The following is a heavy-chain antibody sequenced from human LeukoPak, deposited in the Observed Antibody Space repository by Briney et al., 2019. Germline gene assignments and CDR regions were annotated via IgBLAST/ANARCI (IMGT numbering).Heavy chain of an antibody. V-gene: IGHV1-69*13. Sequence: GASVKVSYKASGGTFSIYAISWVRQAPGQGLEWMGGIIPIFGTANYAQKFQGRVTITADESTSTAYMELSSLRSEDTAVYYCARLEYYDSSGYTRAGYWGQGTLVTVSS. CDR3: ARLEYYDSSGYTRAGY. D-gene: IGHD3-22*01. CDR2: IIPIFGTA. CDR1: GGTFSIYA. J-gene: IGHJ4*02.